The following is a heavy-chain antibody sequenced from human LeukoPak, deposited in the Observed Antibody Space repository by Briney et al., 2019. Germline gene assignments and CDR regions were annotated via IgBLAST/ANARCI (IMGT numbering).Heavy chain of an antibody. J-gene: IGHJ2*01. CDR2: INHSGST. CDR3: AREEDYSNSGYWYFDL. V-gene: IGHV4-34*01. Sequence: SETLSLTCAVYGGSFSGYYWSWIRQPPGKGLEWIGEINHSGSTNYNPSLKSRVTISVDTSKNQFSLKLSSVTAADTAVYYCAREEDYSNSGYWYFDLWGRDTLVTVSS. CDR1: GGSFSGYY. D-gene: IGHD4-11*01.